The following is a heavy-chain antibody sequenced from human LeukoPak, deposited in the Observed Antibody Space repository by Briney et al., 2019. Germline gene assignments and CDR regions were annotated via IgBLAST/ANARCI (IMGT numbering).Heavy chain of an antibody. D-gene: IGHD1-26*01. V-gene: IGHV3-23*01. J-gene: IGHJ2*01. CDR1: GVTLSSYA. CDR3: AKDRTGGASYCYFDL. CDR2: ISSSGSGGST. Sequence: PGGSLRLSCAASGVTLSSYAMSWARQAPGKGLEWVSGISSSGSGGSTYYADSVRGRFTIARDSSKNTLFLHMNTLRAEDTAIYYCAKDRTGGASYCYFDLWGRGTLVTVSS.